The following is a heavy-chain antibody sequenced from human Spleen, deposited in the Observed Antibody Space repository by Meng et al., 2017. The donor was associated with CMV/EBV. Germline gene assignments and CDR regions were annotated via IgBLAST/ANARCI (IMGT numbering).Heavy chain of an antibody. J-gene: IGHJ4*02. CDR1: GGSFSGYY. Sequence: YGGSFSGYYWSWIRQPPGKGLEWIGEINHSGSTKYNPALKSRVTISVDTSKNQFSLKLSSVTAADTAVYCCARDVRERWELLGGSDYWGQGTLVTVSS. D-gene: IGHD1-26*01. V-gene: IGHV4-34*01. CDR2: INHSGST. CDR3: ARDVRERWELLGGSDY.